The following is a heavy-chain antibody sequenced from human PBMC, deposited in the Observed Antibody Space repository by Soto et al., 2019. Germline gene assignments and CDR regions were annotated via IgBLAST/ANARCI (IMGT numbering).Heavy chain of an antibody. V-gene: IGHV3-23*01. CDR2: ISGSGGST. CDR3: AKAYYDFWSGYSNAFDI. CDR1: GFTFSSYT. Sequence: ESLRLSCAASGFTFSSYTMSWVRQAAGKGLEWVSAISGSGGSTYYADSVKGRFTISRDNSKNTLYLQMNRLRAEDTAVYYCAKAYYDFWSGYSNAFDIWGQGTMVTVSS. D-gene: IGHD3-3*01. J-gene: IGHJ3*02.